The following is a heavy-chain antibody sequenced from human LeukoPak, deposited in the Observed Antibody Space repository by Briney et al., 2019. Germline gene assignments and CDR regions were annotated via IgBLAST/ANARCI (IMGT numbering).Heavy chain of an antibody. CDR1: GGSISSGGYY. CDR2: IYYSGST. V-gene: IGHV4-31*03. D-gene: IGHD1-26*01. CDR3: ARHDVAGATTDYFQH. J-gene: IGHJ1*01. Sequence: SETLSLTCTVSGGSISSGGYYWSWIRQHPGKGLEWIGYIYYSGSTYYNPSLKSRVTISVDTSKNQFSLKLDSVTAADTAVYYCARHDVAGATTDYFQHWGQGTLVTVSS.